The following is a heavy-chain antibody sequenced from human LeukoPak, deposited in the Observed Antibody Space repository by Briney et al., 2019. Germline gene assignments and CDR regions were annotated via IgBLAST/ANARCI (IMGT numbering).Heavy chain of an antibody. CDR3: ARRSGYYYDSSGYMFDP. V-gene: IGHV4-59*08. J-gene: IGHJ5*02. CDR1: DGSISGHY. D-gene: IGHD3-22*01. CDR2: IHSSGSS. Sequence: SETLSLTCTVSDGSISGHYWSWIRQPPGKGLEWIGYIHSSGSSNYNPSLKSRVTISVDTSKNQFSLKLSSVTAADTAVYFCARRSGYYYDSSGYMFDPWGQGTLVTVSS.